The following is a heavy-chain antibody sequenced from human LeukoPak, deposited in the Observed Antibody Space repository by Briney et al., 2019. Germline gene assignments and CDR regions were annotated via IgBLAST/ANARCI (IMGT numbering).Heavy chain of an antibody. CDR3: AKRVAYTYGYYFDF. D-gene: IGHD5-18*01. J-gene: IGHJ4*02. Sequence: PGGTLRVSCAASGFTFSSYGMSWVRQAPGKGLEWVSAISDSGDSTYYADSVKGRFTVSRDNSKNTLYLQMDSLRAKDTAVYYCAKRVAYTYGYYFDFWGQGTVVTVSS. CDR2: ISDSGDST. V-gene: IGHV3-23*01. CDR1: GFTFSSYG.